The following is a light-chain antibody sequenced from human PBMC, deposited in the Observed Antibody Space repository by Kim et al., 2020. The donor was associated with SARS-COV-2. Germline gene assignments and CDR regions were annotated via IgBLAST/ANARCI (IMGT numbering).Light chain of an antibody. CDR1: ESVPKNY. J-gene: IGKJ1*01. CDR2: GAS. Sequence: APGERATLSCRASESVPKNYIAWYLQKPGQPPRFLIWGASNRAAGTPDRFVGSGSGSDFTLTITRLEPADFAVYYCQQFAVSPLTFGRGTKVDIK. CDR3: QQFAVSPLT. V-gene: IGKV3-20*01.